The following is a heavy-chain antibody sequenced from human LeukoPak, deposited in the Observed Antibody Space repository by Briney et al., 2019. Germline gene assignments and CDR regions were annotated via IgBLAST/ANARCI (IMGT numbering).Heavy chain of an antibody. Sequence: PGGSLRLSCAASGFTFSSYEMNWVRQAPGKGLEWVSYISSSGSTIYYADSVKGRFTISRDNAKNSLYLQMNSLRAEDTAVYYCARDGGSHCFDYWGQGTLVTVSS. V-gene: IGHV3-48*03. CDR3: ARDGGSHCFDY. J-gene: IGHJ4*02. CDR1: GFTFSSYE. CDR2: ISSSGSTI. D-gene: IGHD1-26*01.